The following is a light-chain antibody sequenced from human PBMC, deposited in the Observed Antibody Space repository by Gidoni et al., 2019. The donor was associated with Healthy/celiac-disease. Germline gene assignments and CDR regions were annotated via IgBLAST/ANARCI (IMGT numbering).Light chain of an antibody. CDR2: AAS. V-gene: IGKV1-39*01. CDR1: QSISSY. J-gene: IGKJ4*01. CDR3: QQSYSTLLT. Sequence: DIQMTQSPSSLSASVGDRVTITCRASQSISSYLNWYQQKPGKAPKLLIYAASSLQSGVPSRFSGGGSGTDFTLTISSLQPEDFATYYCQQSYSTLLTVGGGTKVEIK.